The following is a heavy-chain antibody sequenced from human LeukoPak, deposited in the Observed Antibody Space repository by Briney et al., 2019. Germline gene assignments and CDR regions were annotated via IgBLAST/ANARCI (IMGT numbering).Heavy chain of an antibody. CDR2: INHSGST. Sequence: PSEALSLTCAVYGRSFSGYYWSWIRQPPGKGLEWIGEINHSGSTNYNPSLKSRVTISVDTSKNQFSLKLSSVTAADTAVYYCARGKVGVFDFWSGYYTWFDYWGQGTLVTVSS. V-gene: IGHV4-34*01. D-gene: IGHD3-3*01. CDR1: GRSFSGYY. CDR3: ARGKVGVFDFWSGYYTWFDY. J-gene: IGHJ4*02.